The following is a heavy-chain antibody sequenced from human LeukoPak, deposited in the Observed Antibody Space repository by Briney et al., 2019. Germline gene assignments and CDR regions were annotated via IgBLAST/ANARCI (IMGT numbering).Heavy chain of an antibody. CDR1: GYTFTGYY. CDR2: INPNSGGT. D-gene: IGHD6-19*01. CDR3: ASTTTYSSGWYQYYFDY. Sequence: ASVKVSCKASGYTFTGYYMHWVRQAPGQGLEWMGWINPNSGGTNYAQKSQGRVTMTRDTSISTAYMELSRLRSDDTAVYYCASTTTYSSGWYQYYFDYWGQGTLVTVSS. V-gene: IGHV1-2*02. J-gene: IGHJ4*02.